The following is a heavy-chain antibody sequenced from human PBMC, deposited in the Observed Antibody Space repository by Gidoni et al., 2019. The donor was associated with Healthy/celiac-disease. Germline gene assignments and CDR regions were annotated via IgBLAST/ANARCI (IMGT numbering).Heavy chain of an antibody. CDR3: AKSRGYSGYDSSFDY. Sequence: EVQLLESGGGLVQPGGSLRLSCAASGFTFSSYAMSWVRQAPGKGLEWVSAISGSGGSTYYADSGKGRFTISRDKSKNTLYLQMNSLRAEDTAVYYCAKSRGYSGYDSSFDYWGQGTLVTVSS. J-gene: IGHJ4*02. CDR1: GFTFSSYA. V-gene: IGHV3-23*01. D-gene: IGHD5-12*01. CDR2: ISGSGGST.